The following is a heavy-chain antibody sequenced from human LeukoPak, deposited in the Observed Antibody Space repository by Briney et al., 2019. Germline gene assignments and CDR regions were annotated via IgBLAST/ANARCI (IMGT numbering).Heavy chain of an antibody. CDR2: ISSSSSYI. D-gene: IGHD6-19*01. V-gene: IGHV3-21*01. CDR1: GFTFSSYS. J-gene: IGHJ4*02. CDR3: ARARAVAGNHFDY. Sequence: GGSLRHSCAASGFTFSSYSMNWVRQAPGKGLEWVSSISSSSSYIYYADSVKGRFTISRDNAKNSLYLQMNSLRAEDTAVYYCARARAVAGNHFDYWGQGTLVTVSS.